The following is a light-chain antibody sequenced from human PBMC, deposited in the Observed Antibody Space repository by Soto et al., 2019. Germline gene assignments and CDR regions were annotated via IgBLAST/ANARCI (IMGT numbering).Light chain of an antibody. J-gene: IGKJ2*01. Sequence: EIVLTHSPGTLSLSPGERATLSCRASQSVSSSYLAWYQQKPGQAPRLLTYGASSRATGIPDRFSGSGSGTDFTLTISRLEPEDFAVYYCQQYGSSPDTFGQGTKLEIK. CDR1: QSVSSSY. CDR2: GAS. CDR3: QQYGSSPDT. V-gene: IGKV3-20*01.